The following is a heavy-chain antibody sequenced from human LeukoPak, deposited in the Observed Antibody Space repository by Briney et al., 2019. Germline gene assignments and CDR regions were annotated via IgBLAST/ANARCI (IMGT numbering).Heavy chain of an antibody. J-gene: IGHJ4*02. CDR1: GYTFTSYG. CDR3: ARDVGYDSSGYSLNGQTQFNDY. V-gene: IGHV1-18*01. CDR2: ISAYNGNT. Sequence: ASVKVSCKASGYTFTSYGISWVRQAPGQGLEWMGWISAYNGNTNYAQKLQGRVTMTTDTSTSTAYMELRSLRSDDTAVYYCARDVGYDSSGYSLNGQTQFNDYWGQGTLVTVSS. D-gene: IGHD3-22*01.